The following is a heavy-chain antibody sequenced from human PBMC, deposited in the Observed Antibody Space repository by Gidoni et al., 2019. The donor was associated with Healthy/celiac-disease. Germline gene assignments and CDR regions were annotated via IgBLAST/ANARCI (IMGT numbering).Heavy chain of an antibody. CDR2: IYYSGST. J-gene: IGHJ3*02. V-gene: IGHV4-59*01. CDR3: ARSRLATERAFDI. D-gene: IGHD1-26*01. Sequence: QVQLQESGPGLVKPSETLSLTCPVSGGSISSYYWSWIRQPPGKGLEWIGYIYYSGSTNYNPSLKSRVTISVDTSKNQFSLKLSSVTAADTAVYYCARSRLATERAFDIWGQGTMVTVSS. CDR1: GGSISSYY.